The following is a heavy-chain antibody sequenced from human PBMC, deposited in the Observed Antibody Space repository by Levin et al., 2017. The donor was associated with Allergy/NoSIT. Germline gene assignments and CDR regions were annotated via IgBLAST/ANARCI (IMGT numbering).Heavy chain of an antibody. CDR3: ARLTTRIGLIVVPNFTFDI. Sequence: PSETLSLTCTVSGDSISSGNHYWSWIRQPPGKGLEWIGNIYFSGSTSYNPSLKSRVIISVDTSKNQFSLKVTSVTAADTAVDYCARLTTRIGLIVVPNFTFDIWGKGTKVTVSS. V-gene: IGHV4-30-4*01. J-gene: IGHJ3*02. D-gene: IGHD3-22*01. CDR1: GDSISSGNHY. CDR2: IYFSGST.